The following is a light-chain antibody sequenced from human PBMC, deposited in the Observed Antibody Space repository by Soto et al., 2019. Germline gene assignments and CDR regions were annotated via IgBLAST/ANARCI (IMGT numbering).Light chain of an antibody. J-gene: IGKJ1*01. V-gene: IGKV3-20*01. Sequence: EIVLTQSPGTLSLSPGERATLSCRASQRISISYLAWYQQRPGQAPSLLIYGTSSRATGIPDRFSGSGSGTDFTLTISRLEPEDFAVYYCQQYGGSPWTFGRGTKVDIK. CDR1: QRISISY. CDR2: GTS. CDR3: QQYGGSPWT.